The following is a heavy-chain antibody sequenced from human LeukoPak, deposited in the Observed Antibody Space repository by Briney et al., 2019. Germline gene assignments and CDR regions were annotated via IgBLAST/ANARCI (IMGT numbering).Heavy chain of an antibody. CDR3: ARAFPMSYDSSGYHDY. Sequence: ASVKVSCKASGYTFTSYGISWVRQAPGQGLEWMGRIIPILGIANYAQKFQGRVTITADKSTSTAYMELSSLRSEDTAVYYCARAFPMSYDSSGYHDYWGQGTLVTVSP. J-gene: IGHJ4*02. V-gene: IGHV1-69*04. CDR1: GYTFTSYG. CDR2: IIPILGIA. D-gene: IGHD3-22*01.